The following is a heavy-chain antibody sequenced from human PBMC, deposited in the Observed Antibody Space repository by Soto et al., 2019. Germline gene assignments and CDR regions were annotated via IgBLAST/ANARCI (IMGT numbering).Heavy chain of an antibody. D-gene: IGHD2-15*01. CDR3: ARGPAGGLRGGVSY. V-gene: IGHV1-18*04. Sequence: ASVKVSCKPSGYTFTNYGITWVRQAPGQGLKWMGWISAYNGDTNYAQKFQGRVIMTTDTSTTTAYMEPRSLRSDDTAVYYCARGPAGGLRGGVSYWGQGTLVTVSS. CDR1: GYTFTNYG. CDR2: ISAYNGDT. J-gene: IGHJ4*02.